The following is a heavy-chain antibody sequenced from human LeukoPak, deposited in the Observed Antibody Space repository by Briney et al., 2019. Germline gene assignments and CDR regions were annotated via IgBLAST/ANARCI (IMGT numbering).Heavy chain of an antibody. J-gene: IGHJ4*02. D-gene: IGHD3-16*01. CDR3: ARDSFDGLLDY. CDR2: INWNGGST. CDR1: GFTFDDYG. Sequence: PGGSLRLSCAASGFTFDDYGMGWVRLAPGKGLGWVSGINWNGGSTGYADSVKGRFTISRDNAKNFLYLQMNSLRAEDTALYYCARDSFDGLLDYWGQGTLVTVSS. V-gene: IGHV3-20*04.